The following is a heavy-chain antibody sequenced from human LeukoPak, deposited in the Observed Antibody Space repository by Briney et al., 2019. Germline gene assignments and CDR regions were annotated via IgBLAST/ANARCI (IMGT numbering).Heavy chain of an antibody. D-gene: IGHD6-19*01. Sequence: ASVKVSCKASGYTFTSYYMHWVRQAPGQGLEWMGIINPSGGSTSYAQKFQGRVTMIEDTSTDTAYMELSSLRSEDTAVYYCATAGVLGGWPPYYFDYWGQGTLVTVSS. V-gene: IGHV1-46*01. CDR1: GYTFTSYY. J-gene: IGHJ4*02. CDR3: ATAGVLGGWPPYYFDY. CDR2: INPSGGST.